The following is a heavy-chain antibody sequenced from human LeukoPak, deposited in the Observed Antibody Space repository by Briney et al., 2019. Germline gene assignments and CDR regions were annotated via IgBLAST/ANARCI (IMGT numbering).Heavy chain of an antibody. D-gene: IGHD3-10*01. CDR2: IYYSGST. CDR1: GGSISSYY. CDR3: ARDVLWFGNNWFDP. Sequence: PSETLSLTCTVSGGSISSYYWSWIRQPPGKGLEWLGYIYYSGSTNYNPSLKSRVTISVYTSKNQFSLKLSSVTAADTAVYYCARDVLWFGNNWFDPWGQGTLVTVSS. V-gene: IGHV4-59*01. J-gene: IGHJ5*02.